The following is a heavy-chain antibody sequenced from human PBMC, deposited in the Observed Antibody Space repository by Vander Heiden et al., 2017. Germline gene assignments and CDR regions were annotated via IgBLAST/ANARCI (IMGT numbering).Heavy chain of an antibody. CDR1: GASISFSSYY. Sequence: LQLQESGPGLVKPSVTLSLTCSVFGASISFSSYYWGWIRQPPGKGLEWIGNIFYRGNTYYNSSLRSRVTISVDTSENQFSLSLSSMTAADTAVYYCVRAQDEYRGSWYGLSEFYWGQGALVTVSP. J-gene: IGHJ4*02. CDR2: IFYRGNT. D-gene: IGHD6-13*01. CDR3: VRAQDEYRGSWYGLSEFY. V-gene: IGHV4-39*01.